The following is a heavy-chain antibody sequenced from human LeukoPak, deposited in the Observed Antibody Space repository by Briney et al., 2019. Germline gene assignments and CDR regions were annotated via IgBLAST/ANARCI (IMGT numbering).Heavy chain of an antibody. D-gene: IGHD2-2*03. J-gene: IGHJ4*02. CDR3: AKLGYCTSTNCHDYSDK. CDR1: GFTFRSYG. CDR2: ICGGGGYI. Sequence: PGGSLRLSCAASGFTFRSYGISWVRQAPGKGLEWVSTICGGGGYIYYADSVKGRFTISRDNSKNTMYLQLNSLRAEDTAIYYCAKLGYCTSTNCHDYSDKWGQGTLVTVSS. V-gene: IGHV3-23*01.